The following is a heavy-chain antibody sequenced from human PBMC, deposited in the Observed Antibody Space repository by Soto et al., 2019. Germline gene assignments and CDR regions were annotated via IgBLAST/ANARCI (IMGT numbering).Heavy chain of an antibody. CDR2: IYYSGST. D-gene: IGHD2-15*01. V-gene: IGHV4-31*03. CDR3: ASVGVVVAAGYYFDY. J-gene: IGHJ4*02. Sequence: QVQLQESGPGLVKPSQTLSLTCTVSGGSISSGGYYWSWIRQHPGKGLEWIGYIYYSGSTYYNPSLKSRVTISVDTSKNQFSLKLSSVTAADTAVYYCASVGVVVAAGYYFDYWGQGTLVTVSS. CDR1: GGSISSGGYY.